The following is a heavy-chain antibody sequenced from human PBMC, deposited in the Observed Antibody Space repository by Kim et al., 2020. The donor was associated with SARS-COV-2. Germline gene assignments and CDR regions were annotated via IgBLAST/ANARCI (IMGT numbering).Heavy chain of an antibody. CDR1: GFTFSSYS. Sequence: GGSLRLSCAASGFTFSSYSMNWVRQAPGKGLEWPSYISSGGDYIYYADSMKGRFTISRDNAKNSVYLQMNSLRAEDTAVYYCAREYDSSGYLPDYWGQGTLVTVSS. CDR2: ISSGGDYI. V-gene: IGHV3-21*06. CDR3: AREYDSSGYLPDY. D-gene: IGHD3-22*01. J-gene: IGHJ4*02.